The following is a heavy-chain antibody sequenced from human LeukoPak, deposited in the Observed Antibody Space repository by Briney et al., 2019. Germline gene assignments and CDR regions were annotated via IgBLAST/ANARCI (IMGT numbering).Heavy chain of an antibody. CDR3: ASGIAEPSTSLIDF. Sequence: ASVKVSCKASGYIFTDYYIHWVQQAPGKGLAWMGRFDPEDGETRYAEKFQGRVTITADTSTLTAYMELSSLRSEDTAMYYCASGIAEPSTSLIDFWGQGTLVTVSS. V-gene: IGHV1-69-2*01. D-gene: IGHD6-13*01. J-gene: IGHJ4*02. CDR2: FDPEDGET. CDR1: GYIFTDYY.